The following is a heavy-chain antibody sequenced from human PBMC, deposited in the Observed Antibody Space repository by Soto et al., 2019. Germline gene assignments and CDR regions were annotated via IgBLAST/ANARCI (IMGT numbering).Heavy chain of an antibody. CDR1: GFTFSSYD. Sequence: EVQLVESEGGLVQPGGSLRLSCAASGFTFSSYDMHWVRQATGKGQEWVSAIGTAGDTYYPGSVKGRFTISRENAKNSLYLQMNSLRAGDTAVYYCARGPYGSGSPIAPYYFDYWGQGTLVTVSS. CDR2: IGTAGDT. V-gene: IGHV3-13*01. CDR3: ARGPYGSGSPIAPYYFDY. D-gene: IGHD3-10*01. J-gene: IGHJ4*02.